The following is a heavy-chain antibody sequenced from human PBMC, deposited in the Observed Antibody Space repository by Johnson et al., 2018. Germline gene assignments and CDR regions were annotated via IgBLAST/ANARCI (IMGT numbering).Heavy chain of an antibody. CDR1: GFTFDDYA. CDR2: ISWNSGSI. V-gene: IGHV3-9*01. CDR3: AKDRSSRWDLYYMDV. J-gene: IGHJ6*03. D-gene: IGHD6-13*01. Sequence: EVQLVETGGGLVQPGGSLRLSCAASGFTFDDYAMHWVRQAPGKGLEWVSGISWNSGSIGYADSVKGRFTISRYNAKNTLYLQMNSLRAEDTAVYYCAKDRSSRWDLYYMDVWGKGTTVTVSS.